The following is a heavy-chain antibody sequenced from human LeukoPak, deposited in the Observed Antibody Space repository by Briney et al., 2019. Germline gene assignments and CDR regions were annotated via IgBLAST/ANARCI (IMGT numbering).Heavy chain of an antibody. CDR1: GGSISSYY. V-gene: IGHV4-59*01. Sequence: PSETLSLTCTVSGGSISSYYWSWLRQPPGKGLEWIGYIYYSGSTNYNPSLKSRVTISVDTSKNQFSLKLSSVTAADTAVYYCARAGFWSGYYDYWGQGTLVTVSS. D-gene: IGHD3-3*01. J-gene: IGHJ4*02. CDR2: IYYSGST. CDR3: ARAGFWSGYYDY.